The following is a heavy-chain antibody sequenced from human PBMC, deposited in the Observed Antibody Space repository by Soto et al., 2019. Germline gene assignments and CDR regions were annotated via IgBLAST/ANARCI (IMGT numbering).Heavy chain of an antibody. V-gene: IGHV4-59*01. CDR3: ARYRREAVAGYTLDN. J-gene: IGHJ4*02. CDR2: VYNSGST. CDR1: GGSISSNY. Sequence: SETLSLTCTVSGGSISSNYWTWIRQPPGRGLEWIGYVYNSGSTNYNPSLKSRVTISEDTSKSQFSLKVNSMTAADTAVYYCARYRREAVAGYTLDNWGQGILVTVSS. D-gene: IGHD6-13*01.